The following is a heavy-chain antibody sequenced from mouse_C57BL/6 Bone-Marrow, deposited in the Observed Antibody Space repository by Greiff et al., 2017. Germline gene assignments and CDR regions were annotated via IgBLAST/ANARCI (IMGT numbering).Heavy chain of an antibody. CDR1: GYTFTNYW. J-gene: IGHJ4*01. Sequence: VQLQQSGAELVRPGTSVKMSCKASGYTFTNYWIGWAKQRPGHGLEWIGDIYPGGGYTNYNEKFKGKATLTADKSSSTAYMQFSSLTSEDSAIYYCAGGGLGDAMDYWGQGTSVTVSS. CDR2: IYPGGGYT. V-gene: IGHV1-63*01. CDR3: AGGGLGDAMDY.